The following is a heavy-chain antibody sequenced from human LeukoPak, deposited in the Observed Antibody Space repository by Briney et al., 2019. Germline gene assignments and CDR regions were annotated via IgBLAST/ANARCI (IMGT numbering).Heavy chain of an antibody. Sequence: PSETLSLTCTVSGGSINSGSYYWGWIRQPPGKGLEWIGSIYYSGSIYYNPSLKSRVTISVDTSKNQFSLKLSSVTAADTAVYYCARDQGVGAIDWFDPWGQGTLVTVSS. CDR3: ARDQGVGAIDWFDP. D-gene: IGHD1-26*01. J-gene: IGHJ5*02. CDR2: IYYSGSI. CDR1: GGSINSGSYY. V-gene: IGHV4-39*07.